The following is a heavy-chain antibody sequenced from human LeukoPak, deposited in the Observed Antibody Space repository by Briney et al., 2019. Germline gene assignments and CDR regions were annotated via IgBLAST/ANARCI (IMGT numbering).Heavy chain of an antibody. V-gene: IGHV3-64*01. Sequence: PGGSLRLSCAASGFTFSSYAMHWVRQAPGKGLEYVSAISSNGGSTYYANSVKGRFTISRDNSKNTLYLQMGSLRAEDMAVYYCARGGYGGDYYLDYWGQGTLVTVSS. CDR2: ISSNGGST. CDR1: GFTFSSYA. D-gene: IGHD4-23*01. J-gene: IGHJ4*02. CDR3: ARGGYGGDYYLDY.